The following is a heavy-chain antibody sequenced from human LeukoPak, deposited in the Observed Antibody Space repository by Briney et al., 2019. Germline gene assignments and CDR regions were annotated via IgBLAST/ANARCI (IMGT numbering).Heavy chain of an antibody. CDR1: GGSFSGYY. CDR2: INHSGST. CDR3: ARARARHISYFDY. Sequence: SETLSLTCAVYGGSFSGYYWSWIRQPPGKGLEWIGEINHSGSTNYNPFLKSRVTISVDTSKNQFSLKLSSVTAADTAVYYCARARARHISYFDYWGQGTLVTVSS. V-gene: IGHV4-34*01. D-gene: IGHD2-21*01. J-gene: IGHJ4*02.